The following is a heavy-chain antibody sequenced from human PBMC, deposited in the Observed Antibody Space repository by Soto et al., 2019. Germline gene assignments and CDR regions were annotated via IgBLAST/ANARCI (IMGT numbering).Heavy chain of an antibody. V-gene: IGHV3-23*01. CDR3: AKDRQPDGIWTFEY. Sequence: GGSLRLSGAASGFTLSTYTMHWVRLAPGKDLDWVSGIIQNGETYYTGSVKGRFIISRDNSKNMVYLQMDSLRADDTALYYCAKDRQPDGIWTFEYWGQGTLVTVSS. CDR1: GFTLSTYT. D-gene: IGHD3-9*01. J-gene: IGHJ4*02. CDR2: IIQNGET.